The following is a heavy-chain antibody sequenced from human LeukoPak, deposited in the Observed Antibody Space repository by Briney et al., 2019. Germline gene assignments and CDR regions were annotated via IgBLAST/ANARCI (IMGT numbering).Heavy chain of an antibody. CDR1: GYTFTDYY. J-gene: IGHJ6*03. Sequence: ASVKISCKVSGYTFTDYYMHWVQQAPGKGLEWMGPVDPEDGETIYAEKFQGRVTITADTSTDTAYMGLSSLRSEDTAVYYCARISSGYCSGGSCYPGYYYYYMDVWGKGTTVTVSS. V-gene: IGHV1-69-2*01. CDR2: VDPEDGET. D-gene: IGHD2-15*01. CDR3: ARISSGYCSGGSCYPGYYYYYMDV.